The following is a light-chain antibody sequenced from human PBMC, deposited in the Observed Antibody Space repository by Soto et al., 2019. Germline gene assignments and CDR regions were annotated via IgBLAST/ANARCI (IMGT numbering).Light chain of an antibody. CDR1: QIVLYSSNNKNY. J-gene: IGKJ5*01. CDR3: QQYYSTLIT. CDR2: WAS. V-gene: IGKV4-1*01. Sequence: DIVMTQSPDSLAVSLGERATINWDSSQIVLYSSNNKNYLAWYQQKPGQPPKLLIYWASTRESGVPDRFSGSGSGTDFTLTISSLQAEDVAVYYCQQYYSTLITFGQGTRLEI.